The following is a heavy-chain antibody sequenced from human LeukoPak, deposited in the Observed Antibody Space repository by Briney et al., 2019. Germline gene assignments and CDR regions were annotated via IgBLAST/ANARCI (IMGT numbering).Heavy chain of an antibody. Sequence: ASVKVSCKASGGTFSSYAISWVRQAPGQGLEWMGIINPSGGSTSYAQKFQGRVTMTRDMSTSTVYMELSSLRSEDTAVYYCAREGLVWDYWGQGTLVTVSS. J-gene: IGHJ4*02. CDR2: INPSGGST. CDR3: AREGLVWDY. CDR1: GGTFSSYA. D-gene: IGHD6-6*01. V-gene: IGHV1-46*01.